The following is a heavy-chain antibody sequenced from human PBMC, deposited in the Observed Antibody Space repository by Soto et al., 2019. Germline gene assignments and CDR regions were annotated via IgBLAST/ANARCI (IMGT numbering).Heavy chain of an antibody. V-gene: IGHV3-30*18. CDR1: GFTFSTYA. D-gene: IGHD1-20*01. Sequence: QVQLVESGGGVVQPGRSLRLSCAASGFTFSTYAMHWVRQAPGKGLEWVALISFDGSNKYSADSVQGRFTISRDNSKNTLYLQMNSLRAEDTAVYYCAKELDMYNSYYFDYWGQGTLVTVSS. CDR2: ISFDGSNK. CDR3: AKELDMYNSYYFDY. J-gene: IGHJ4*02.